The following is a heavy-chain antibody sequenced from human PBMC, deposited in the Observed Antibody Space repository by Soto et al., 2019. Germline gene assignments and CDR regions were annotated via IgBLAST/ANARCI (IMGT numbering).Heavy chain of an antibody. CDR3: ARVGCYDGSGYNAFHI. CDR1: GGSISSGGYY. V-gene: IGHV4-31*03. CDR2: IYYSGST. D-gene: IGHD3-22*01. J-gene: IGHJ3*02. Sequence: SETLSLTCTFSGGSISSGGYYWSWIRQHPGKGLEWIGYIYYSGSTYYNPSLKSRVTISVDTSKNQFSLKLSSVTAADTAVYYCARVGCYDGSGYNAFHIWGQGTMVTLSS.